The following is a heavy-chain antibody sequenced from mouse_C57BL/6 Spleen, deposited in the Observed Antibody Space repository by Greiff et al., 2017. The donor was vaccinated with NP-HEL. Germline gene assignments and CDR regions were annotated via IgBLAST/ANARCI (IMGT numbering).Heavy chain of an antibody. CDR3: TRSFYDGDSWFAY. Sequence: VQLKQSGTVLARPGASVKMSCKTSGYTFTSYWMHWVKQRPGQGLEWIGAIYPGNSDTSYNQKFKGKAKLTAVTSASTAYMELSSLTNEDSAVYYCTRSFYDGDSWFAYWGQGTLVTVSA. V-gene: IGHV1-5*01. D-gene: IGHD2-3*01. CDR1: GYTFTSYW. CDR2: IYPGNSDT. J-gene: IGHJ3*01.